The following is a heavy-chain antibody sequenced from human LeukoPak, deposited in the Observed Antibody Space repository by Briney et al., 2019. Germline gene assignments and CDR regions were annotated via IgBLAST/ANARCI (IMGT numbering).Heavy chain of an antibody. V-gene: IGHV3-23*01. Sequence: PGGSLRLSCAASGFTFSSYAMSWVRQAPGKGLEWVSAISGSGGSTYYADSVKGRFTISRDNSKNTLYLQMNSLRAEDTAVYYCARAVLRFLEWNWFDPWGQGTLVTVSS. D-gene: IGHD3-3*01. CDR1: GFTFSSYA. CDR2: ISGSGGST. CDR3: ARAVLRFLEWNWFDP. J-gene: IGHJ5*02.